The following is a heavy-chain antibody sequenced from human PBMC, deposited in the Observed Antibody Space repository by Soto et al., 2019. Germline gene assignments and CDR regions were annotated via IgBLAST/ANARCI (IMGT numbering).Heavy chain of an antibody. J-gene: IGHJ6*03. Sequence: ASVKVSCKASGYTFTGYYMHWVRQAPGQGLEWMGWINPNSGGTNYAQKFQGWVTRTRDTSISTAYMELSRLRSDDTAVYYCARGPAVNSNYYYYYMDVWGKGTTVTVSS. CDR2: INPNSGGT. CDR1: GYTFTGYY. V-gene: IGHV1-2*04. CDR3: ARGPAVNSNYYYYYMDV. D-gene: IGHD1-20*01.